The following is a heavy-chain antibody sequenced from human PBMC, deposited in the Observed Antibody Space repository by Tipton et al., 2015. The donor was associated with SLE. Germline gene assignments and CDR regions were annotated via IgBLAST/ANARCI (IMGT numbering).Heavy chain of an antibody. CDR3: ARWSSSDAFDV. CDR2: ISSSSGYI. V-gene: IGHV3-21*01. J-gene: IGHJ3*01. CDR1: GFTFSSNS. D-gene: IGHD6-6*01. Sequence: SLRLSCAASGFTFSSNSMNWVRQAPGKGLEWVSFISSSSGYIYYADSVKGRFTISRDNAKNSLYLQMNSLRAEDTAVYYCARWSSSDAFDVWGQGTMVTVSS.